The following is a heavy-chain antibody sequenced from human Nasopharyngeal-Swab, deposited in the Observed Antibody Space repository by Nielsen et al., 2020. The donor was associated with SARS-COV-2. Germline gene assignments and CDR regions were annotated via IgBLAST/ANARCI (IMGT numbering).Heavy chain of an antibody. CDR1: GFTFSSYA. Sequence: GESLKISCAASGFTFSSYAMHWVRQAPGKGLEWVAVMSHDGTKIYYADSVKGRFTLSRDKSKNTLYVHVNSPTTEDTGVYYCARVRDSSAWWGAFDFWGRGTMVTVSS. CDR3: ARVRDSSAWWGAFDF. CDR2: MSHDGTKI. J-gene: IGHJ3*01. V-gene: IGHV3-30-3*01. D-gene: IGHD6-19*01.